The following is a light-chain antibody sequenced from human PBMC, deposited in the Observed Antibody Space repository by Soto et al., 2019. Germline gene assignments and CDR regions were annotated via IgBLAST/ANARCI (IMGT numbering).Light chain of an antibody. V-gene: IGKV1-39*01. Sequence: DIQMTQSPSSLSASVGDRVTITCRASQSISSYLNWYQQRPGKAPKLLIYAASSLQSGVPSAFSGSGSGTDFALTISSLQPEDFATYYCQQSYSTLPLTFGGGTKLEIK. CDR2: AAS. CDR3: QQSYSTLPLT. J-gene: IGKJ4*01. CDR1: QSISSY.